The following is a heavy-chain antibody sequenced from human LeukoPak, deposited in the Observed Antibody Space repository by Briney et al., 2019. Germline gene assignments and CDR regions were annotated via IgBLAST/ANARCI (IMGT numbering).Heavy chain of an antibody. Sequence: ASVKVSCKASGYTFTADYVHWVRQAPGQGLEWMGVIDPHSGGTNFARDFQGRVTMTRDTSITTAYLEVSGLTSDDTAVYYCAREDYWGQGTQVTVSS. CDR2: IDPHSGGT. CDR3: AREDY. V-gene: IGHV1-2*02. J-gene: IGHJ4*02. CDR1: GYTFTADY.